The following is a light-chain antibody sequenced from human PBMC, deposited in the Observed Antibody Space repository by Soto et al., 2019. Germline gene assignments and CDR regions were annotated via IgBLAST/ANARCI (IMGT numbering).Light chain of an antibody. J-gene: IGKJ1*01. CDR1: QNINNW. V-gene: IGKV1-5*03. CDR3: QHYNSFPWT. Sequence: DIRMTQSPSTLSASVGDRVTITCRASQNINNWLAWYQQKPGKAPNLLIYEASSLQSGVPSRFSGSRSGTEFTFTISSLQPDDFATYYCQHYNSFPWTFGQGTKVEIK. CDR2: EAS.